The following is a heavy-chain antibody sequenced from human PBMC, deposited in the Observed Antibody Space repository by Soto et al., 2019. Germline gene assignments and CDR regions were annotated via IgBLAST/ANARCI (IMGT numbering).Heavy chain of an antibody. CDR3: ARGLSTYGYRLRD. V-gene: IGHV1-69*13. CDR1: GGTFSSYA. CDR2: IIPIFGTA. J-gene: IGHJ4*02. D-gene: IGHD5-12*01. Sequence: SVKVSCKASGGTFSSYAISLVRQAPGQGLEWMGGIIPIFGTANYAQKFQGGVTITADESTSTAYMELSSLRSEDTAVYYCARGLSTYGYRLRDWGQGALVTVSS.